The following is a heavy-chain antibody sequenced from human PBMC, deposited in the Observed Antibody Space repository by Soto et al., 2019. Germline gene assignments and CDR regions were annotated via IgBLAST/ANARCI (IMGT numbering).Heavy chain of an antibody. Sequence: GASVKVSCKASGYTFTSYDINWVRQATGQGLEWMGWMNPNSGNTGYAQKFQGRVTMTRNTSISTAYMELSSLRSEDTAVYYCARGLGGNPYYDFWSGYFSPHVEVWGKGSTVTVSS. CDR2: MNPNSGNT. CDR3: ARGLGGNPYYDFWSGYFSPHVEV. CDR1: GYTFTSYD. D-gene: IGHD3-3*01. V-gene: IGHV1-8*01. J-gene: IGHJ6*04.